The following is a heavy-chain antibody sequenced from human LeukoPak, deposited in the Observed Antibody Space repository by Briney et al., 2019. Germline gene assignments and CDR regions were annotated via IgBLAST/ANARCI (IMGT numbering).Heavy chain of an antibody. CDR3: LGVWRTRFDY. D-gene: IGHD1/OR15-1a*01. CDR2: IYSSGIT. V-gene: IGHV4-59*01. Sequence: PSETLSLTCTVSGGSISGNYWSWIRQPPGKGLEWIGNIYSSGITTYNPSLKSRVTISIDTSKNQFSLKLTSVTAADTAVYYCLGVWRTRFDYWGQGTLVTVSS. CDR1: GGSISGNY. J-gene: IGHJ4*02.